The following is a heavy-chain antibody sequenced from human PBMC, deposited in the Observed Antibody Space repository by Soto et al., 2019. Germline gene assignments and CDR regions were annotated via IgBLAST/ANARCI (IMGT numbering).Heavy chain of an antibody. J-gene: IGHJ4*02. CDR3: ARDLGTYYFDY. Sequence: ASVKVSCKASGYTFTSYYMHWVRQAPGQGLEWMGIINPSGGSTSYAQKFQGRVTMTGDTSTSTVYMELSSLRSEDTAVYYCARDLGTYYFDYWGQGTLVTVSS. CDR2: INPSGGST. CDR1: GYTFTSYY. V-gene: IGHV1-46*01.